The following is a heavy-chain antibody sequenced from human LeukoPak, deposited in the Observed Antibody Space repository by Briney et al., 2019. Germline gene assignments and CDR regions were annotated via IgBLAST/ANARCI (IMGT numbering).Heavy chain of an antibody. Sequence: SETLSLTCTVSGGSIRSYYWSWIRQPPGKGLEWIGYIYYSGSTNYNPSLKSRVTISVDTSKNQFSLKLSSVTAADTAVYYCARDLAAAGRYGMAVWGQGTTVTVSS. V-gene: IGHV4-59*01. J-gene: IGHJ6*02. CDR1: GGSIRSYY. CDR3: ARDLAAAGRYGMAV. CDR2: IYYSGST. D-gene: IGHD6-13*01.